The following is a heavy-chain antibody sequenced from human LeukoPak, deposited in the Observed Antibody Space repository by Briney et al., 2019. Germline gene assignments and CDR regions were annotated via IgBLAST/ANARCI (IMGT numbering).Heavy chain of an antibody. CDR3: ARSGQQLTNPDY. D-gene: IGHD6-13*01. Sequence: SVKVSCKASGGTFSSYALSWVRQAPGQGLEWMGGIIPIFGTANYAQKFQGRVTITTDESTSTAYMELSSLRSEDTAVYYCARSGQQLTNPDYWGQGTLVTVSS. J-gene: IGHJ4*02. V-gene: IGHV1-69*05. CDR1: GGTFSSYA. CDR2: IIPIFGTA.